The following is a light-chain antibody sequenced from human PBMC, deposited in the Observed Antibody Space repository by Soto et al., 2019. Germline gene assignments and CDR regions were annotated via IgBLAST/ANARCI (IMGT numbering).Light chain of an antibody. J-gene: IGLJ2*01. V-gene: IGLV1-40*01. CDR2: GNS. CDR1: SSNIGAGYD. CDR3: QSYDSSLTAVV. Sequence: QSVLTQPPSVSGAPGQRVTISCTGSSSNIGAGYDVHWYQHLPGTAPKLLMYGNSNRPSGVPDRFSSSKSGTSASLAITGLQAEDEADYYCQSYDSSLTAVVFGGGTKLTVL.